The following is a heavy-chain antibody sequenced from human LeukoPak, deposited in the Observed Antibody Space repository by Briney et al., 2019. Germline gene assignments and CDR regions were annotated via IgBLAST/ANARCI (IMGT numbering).Heavy chain of an antibody. J-gene: IGHJ4*02. Sequence: PGGSLRLSCLASKFTFNNYAMTWVRQAPGKGLEWVSSISGSGDNMDYADSVKGRFTISRDNSENTLYLQMNSLRAEDTAVYYCARWNLLSDYWGQGTLVTVSS. CDR2: ISGSGDNM. CDR3: ARWNLLSDY. CDR1: KFTFNNYA. V-gene: IGHV3-23*01. D-gene: IGHD1-1*01.